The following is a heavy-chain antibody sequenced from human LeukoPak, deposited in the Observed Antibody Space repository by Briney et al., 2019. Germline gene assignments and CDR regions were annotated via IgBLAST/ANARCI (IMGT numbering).Heavy chain of an antibody. V-gene: IGHV3-23*01. CDR2: ITSSGGST. D-gene: IGHD5-18*01. J-gene: IGHJ4*02. CDR3: AKDTKSGYSYGDLDY. CDR1: GFTFSSYA. Sequence: GGSLRLSCAASGFTFSSYAMSWVRQAPGKGLEWVSAITSSGGSTYYVDSVKGRFTISRDNSKNTLYLQVNSLRAEDTAVYYCAKDTKSGYSYGDLDYWGQGTLVTVSS.